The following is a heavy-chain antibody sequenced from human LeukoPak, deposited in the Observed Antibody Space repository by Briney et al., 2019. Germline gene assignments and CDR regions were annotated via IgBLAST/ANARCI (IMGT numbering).Heavy chain of an antibody. Sequence: PGGSLRLSCAGSGFTFSSYSMNWVRQAPGRGLEWVSSISSSSNYIYYADSVKGRFTISRDNARNSLFLQMNSLRDEDTAVYYCAKGSAGYCSGGVCYTFDYWGQGTLVTVSS. CDR1: GFTFSSYS. CDR2: ISSSSNYI. V-gene: IGHV3-21*01. CDR3: AKGSAGYCSGGVCYTFDY. J-gene: IGHJ4*02. D-gene: IGHD2-15*01.